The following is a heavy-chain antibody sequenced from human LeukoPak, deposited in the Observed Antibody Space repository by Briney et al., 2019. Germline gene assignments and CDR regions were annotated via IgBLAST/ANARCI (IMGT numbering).Heavy chain of an antibody. V-gene: IGHV4-59*01. J-gene: IGHJ4*02. CDR3: ARSPGRGFCSGGTCFSHYFDY. D-gene: IGHD2-15*01. CDR2: VYYSGST. Sequence: SETLSLTCTVSGASITSYYWNWIRQPPGRGLEWIGYVYYSGSTKYNPSLKSRVTITVDTSKDQFSLNLSAVTAADTAVYYCARSPGRGFCSGGTCFSHYFDYWGQGTLVTVSS. CDR1: GASITSYY.